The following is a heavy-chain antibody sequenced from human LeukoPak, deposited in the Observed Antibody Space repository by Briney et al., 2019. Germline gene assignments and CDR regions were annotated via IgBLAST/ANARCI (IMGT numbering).Heavy chain of an antibody. Sequence: PGGSLRLSCAASGFTFSSYWMSWVRQAPGKGLEWVANIKQDGSEKYYVDSVKGRFTISRDNAKNSLYLQMNSLRAEDTAVYYCARDSWWQQLPIGDAFDIWGQGAMVTVSS. D-gene: IGHD6-13*01. V-gene: IGHV3-7*01. J-gene: IGHJ3*02. CDR1: GFTFSSYW. CDR2: IKQDGSEK. CDR3: ARDSWWQQLPIGDAFDI.